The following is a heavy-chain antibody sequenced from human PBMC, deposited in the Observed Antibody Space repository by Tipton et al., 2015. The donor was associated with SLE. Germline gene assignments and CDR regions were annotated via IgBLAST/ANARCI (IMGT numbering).Heavy chain of an antibody. CDR2: IYYSGST. Sequence: TLSLTCTVSGGSISSYYWSWIRQPPGKGLEWIGSIYYSGSTYYNPSLKSRVTISVDTSKKQFSLKLSSVTAADTAVYYCARAGGFLQWLTGNFDYWGQGTLVTVSS. J-gene: IGHJ4*02. CDR1: GGSISSYY. CDR3: ARAGGFLQWLTGNFDY. V-gene: IGHV4-39*07. D-gene: IGHD3-3*01.